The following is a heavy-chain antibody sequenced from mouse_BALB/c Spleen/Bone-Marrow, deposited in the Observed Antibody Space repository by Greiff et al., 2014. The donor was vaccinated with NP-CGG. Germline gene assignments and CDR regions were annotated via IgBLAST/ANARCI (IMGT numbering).Heavy chain of an antibody. CDR2: ILPGSGGT. V-gene: IGHV1-9*01. CDR1: GYRFNSYW. D-gene: IGHD3-1*01. CDR3: ARLGIRSFDY. J-gene: IGHJ2*01. Sequence: VQLQQSGADLMKPGASVKMSCKATGYRFNSYWIEWVKQRPGHGLEWIGEILPGSGGTNFNEKFKGKATFTAYTSSNTAYMQISSLTSEDSAVYYCARLGIRSFDYWGQGTTLTVSS.